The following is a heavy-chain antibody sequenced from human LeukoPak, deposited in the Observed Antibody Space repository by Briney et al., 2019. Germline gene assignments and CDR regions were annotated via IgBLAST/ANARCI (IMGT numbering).Heavy chain of an antibody. Sequence: ASVKVSCKASGYTITGYYMHWVRQAPGQGLEWMGRINPNSGGTNYAQKFQGRVTMTRDTSISTAYMELSRLRSDDTAVYYCAREADFWSGYYTSPGEYWGQGTLVTVSS. V-gene: IGHV1-2*06. CDR3: AREADFWSGYYTSPGEY. CDR1: GYTITGYY. D-gene: IGHD3-3*01. J-gene: IGHJ4*02. CDR2: INPNSGGT.